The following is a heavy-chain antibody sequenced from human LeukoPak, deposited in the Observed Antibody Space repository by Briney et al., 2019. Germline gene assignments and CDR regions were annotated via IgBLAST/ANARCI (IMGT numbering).Heavy chain of an antibody. J-gene: IGHJ4*02. CDR1: GGSISSYY. D-gene: IGHD5-24*01. CDR3: ARAGVMSTIGRFDY. Sequence: SETLSLTCTVSGGSISSYYWSWIRQPPGKGLEWIGYIYHSGSTKYNPSLKSRVTISVDTSKNQFSLKLSSVTAADTAVYYCARAGVMSTIGRFDYWGQGTLVTVSS. CDR2: IYHSGST. V-gene: IGHV4-59*01.